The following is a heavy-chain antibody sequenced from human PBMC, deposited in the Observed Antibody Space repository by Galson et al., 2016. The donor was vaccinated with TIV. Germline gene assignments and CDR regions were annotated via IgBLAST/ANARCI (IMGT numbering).Heavy chain of an antibody. V-gene: IGHV1-69*13. CDR1: GVTFITYP. CDR2: FIPLFGTA. D-gene: IGHD5-18*01. J-gene: IGHJ6*02. Sequence: SVKVSCKASGVTFITYPFNWVRQAPGQGLEWMGGFIPLFGTANYAQKFQGRVTITADESTSTLYMELSSLRSEDTAVYYCAKDRNTAMDTYYYYYGMDVWGQGTTVTVS. CDR3: AKDRNTAMDTYYYYYGMDV.